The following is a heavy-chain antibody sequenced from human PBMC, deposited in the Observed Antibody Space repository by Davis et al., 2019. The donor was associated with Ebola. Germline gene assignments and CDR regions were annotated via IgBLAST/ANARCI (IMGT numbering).Heavy chain of an antibody. CDR1: GFTFSSYA. J-gene: IGHJ4*02. Sequence: GESLKISCAASGFTFSSYAMSWVRQAPGKGLEWVSAISGSGGSTYYADSVKGRFTISRDNSKNTLYLQMNSLRAEDTAVYYCAKDPRYHGAYWGQGTLVTVSS. CDR3: AKDPRYHGAY. CDR2: ISGSGGST. V-gene: IGHV3-23*01. D-gene: IGHD4-17*01.